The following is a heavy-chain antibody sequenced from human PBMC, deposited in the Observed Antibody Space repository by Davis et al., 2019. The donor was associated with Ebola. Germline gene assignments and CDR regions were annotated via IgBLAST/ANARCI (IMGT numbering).Heavy chain of an antibody. CDR1: GYSFTTYW. CDR3: ARHSSVATREGSDY. CDR2: IFPGDSDT. Sequence: GGSLRLSCKASGYSFTTYWIVWVRQMPGKGLECMGIIFPGDSDTRYSPTFQGQVTITADKSLSTAYLQWSSLEASDSAIYYCARHSSVATREGSDYWGQGTLVTVSS. V-gene: IGHV5-51*01. D-gene: IGHD6-6*01. J-gene: IGHJ4*02.